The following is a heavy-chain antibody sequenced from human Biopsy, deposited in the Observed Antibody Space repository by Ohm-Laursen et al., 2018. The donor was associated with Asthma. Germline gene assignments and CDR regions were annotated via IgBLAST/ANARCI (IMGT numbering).Heavy chain of an antibody. CDR3: ARTYYDFLTGQVNDAFAL. D-gene: IGHD3-9*01. Sequence: ASVKVSCNSSGYTFINYAIHWVRQAPGQRLEWMGWINAGDGNTKYSQKFQGRVTITRDTSASTAYMDLRSLRSEDTAMYYCARTYYDFLTGQVNDAFALWGQGTMVTVSS. CDR1: GYTFINYA. CDR2: INAGDGNT. J-gene: IGHJ3*01. V-gene: IGHV1-3*01.